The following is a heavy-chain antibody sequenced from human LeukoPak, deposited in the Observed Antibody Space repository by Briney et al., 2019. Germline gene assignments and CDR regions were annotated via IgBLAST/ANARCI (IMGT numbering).Heavy chain of an antibody. D-gene: IGHD2-8*01. Sequence: PGRSLRLSCTASGFTFGDYAMSWVRQAPGKGLEWVGFIRKKGFGGTTEYAASVKGRFTISRDDSKSIAYLEMNSLKTEDTAVYYCTRANCVNGACYHFDYCGQGTLVTVSS. V-gene: IGHV3-49*04. J-gene: IGHJ4*02. CDR3: TRANCVNGACYHFDY. CDR2: IRKKGFGGTT. CDR1: GFTFGDYA.